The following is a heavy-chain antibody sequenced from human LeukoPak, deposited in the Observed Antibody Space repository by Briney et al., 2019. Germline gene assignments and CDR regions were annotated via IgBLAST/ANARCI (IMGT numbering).Heavy chain of an antibody. CDR1: GYTFTGYY. CDR3: ARPNFWSGYYQGY. D-gene: IGHD3-3*01. J-gene: IGHJ4*02. V-gene: IGHV1-2*06. CDR2: INPNSGGT. Sequence: ASVKVSCKASGYTFTGYYMHWVRQAPGQGVEWMGRINPNSGGTNYAQKFQGRVTMTRDTSISTAYMELSRLRSDDTAVYYCARPNFWSGYYQGYWGQGTLVTVSS.